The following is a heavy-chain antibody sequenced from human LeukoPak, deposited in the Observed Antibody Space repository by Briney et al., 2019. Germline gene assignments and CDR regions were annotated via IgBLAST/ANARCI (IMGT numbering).Heavy chain of an antibody. J-gene: IGHJ4*02. CDR3: AKDQYDFWSGYYIFDY. Sequence: PGGSLRLSCAASGFTFSDYYMSWIRQAPGKGLEWVSAISGSGGSTYYADSVKGRFTISRDNSKNTLYLQMNSLRAEDTAVYYCAKDQYDFWSGYYIFDYWGQGTLVTVSS. V-gene: IGHV3-23*01. D-gene: IGHD3-3*01. CDR1: GFTFSDYY. CDR2: ISGSGGST.